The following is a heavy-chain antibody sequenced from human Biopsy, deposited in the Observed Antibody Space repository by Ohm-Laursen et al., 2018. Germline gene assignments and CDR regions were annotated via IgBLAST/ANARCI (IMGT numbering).Heavy chain of an antibody. V-gene: IGHV1-69*01. J-gene: IGHJ4*02. Sequence: GPSVKVSCKASGGTFSSFGISWVRQAPGQGLEWMGEINSMFGTTNYAQTFQGRVTITADESTSTAYMEVSSLRAEDTAVYYCAKRGVERGRPLAYWGQGTLVTVSS. CDR1: GGTFSSFG. CDR3: AKRGVERGRPLAY. CDR2: INSMFGTT. D-gene: IGHD1-1*01.